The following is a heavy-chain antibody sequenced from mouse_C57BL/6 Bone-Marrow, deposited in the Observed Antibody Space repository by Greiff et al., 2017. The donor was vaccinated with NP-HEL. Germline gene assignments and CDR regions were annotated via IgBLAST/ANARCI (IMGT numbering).Heavy chain of an antibody. CDR3: ARRWLLPARDD. CDR1: GFTFSSYG. J-gene: IGHJ4*01. V-gene: IGHV5-6*01. CDR2: ISSGGSYT. D-gene: IGHD2-3*01. Sequence: VQLKESGGDLVKPGGSLKLSCAASGFTFSSYGMSWVRQTPDKRLEWVATISSGGSYTYYPDSVKGRFTISRDNAKNTLYLQMSSLKSEDTAMYYCARRWLLPARDDWGQGTSVTVSS.